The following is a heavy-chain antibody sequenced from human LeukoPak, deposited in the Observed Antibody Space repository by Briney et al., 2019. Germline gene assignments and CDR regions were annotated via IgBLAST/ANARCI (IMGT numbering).Heavy chain of an antibody. CDR1: GFTFSSYE. D-gene: IGHD5-12*01. Sequence: GGSLRLSCAASGFTFSSYEMNWVRQAPGKGLEWVSSISSSGSTIYYADSVKGRFTISRDNAKNSLYLQMNSLRAEDTAVYYCARGSSGYDYAWFDPWGQGTLVTVSS. V-gene: IGHV3-48*03. CDR3: ARGSSGYDYAWFDP. J-gene: IGHJ5*02. CDR2: ISSSGSTI.